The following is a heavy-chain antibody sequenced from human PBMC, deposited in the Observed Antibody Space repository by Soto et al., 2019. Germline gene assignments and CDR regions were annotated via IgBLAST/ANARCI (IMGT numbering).Heavy chain of an antibody. J-gene: IGHJ4*02. Sequence: QVQLVESGGGVVQPGRPLRLSCAASGFTFSSYGMHWVRQAPGKGLEWLAVISYDGSKKFFADSVKGRFTISRDNSKNMMYLDMNSLRAEDTAVYYCAKIRAYSGSYLDNWGQGTLVTVSS. D-gene: IGHD1-26*01. V-gene: IGHV3-30*18. CDR2: ISYDGSKK. CDR1: GFTFSSYG. CDR3: AKIRAYSGSYLDN.